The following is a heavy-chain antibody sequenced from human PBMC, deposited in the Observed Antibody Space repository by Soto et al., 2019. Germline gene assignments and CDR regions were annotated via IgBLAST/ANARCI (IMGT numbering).Heavy chain of an antibody. Sequence: SETLSLTCAVNGGSFSGFYWTWIRQSPGRGLEWIGEINHSGSARYSPSLKSRVTISLDTSNNQFSLKLSSVTAADTAVYYCSRAPYRRQLVRYYYYGLDVWGQGTTVTVSS. V-gene: IGHV4-34*01. D-gene: IGHD1-1*01. CDR1: GGSFSGFY. CDR2: INHSGSA. J-gene: IGHJ6*02. CDR3: SRAPYRRQLVRYYYYGLDV.